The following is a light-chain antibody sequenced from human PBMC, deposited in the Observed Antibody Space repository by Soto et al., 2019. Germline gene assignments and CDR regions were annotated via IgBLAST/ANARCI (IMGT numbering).Light chain of an antibody. CDR1: QNVSTY. CDR2: VAS. CDR3: QQSFTTPMWT. Sequence: DIQMTQSPSSLSASVGDRVTITCRASQNVSTYLNWYQQKVGKAPNLLIYVASTLQSGVPSRFSGRGSGTYFTLTISSLQPEDFATYYCQQSFTTPMWTLGQGTKVEVK. J-gene: IGKJ1*01. V-gene: IGKV1-39*01.